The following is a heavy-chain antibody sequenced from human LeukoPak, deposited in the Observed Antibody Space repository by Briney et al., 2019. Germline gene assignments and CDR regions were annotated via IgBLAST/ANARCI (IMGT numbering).Heavy chain of an antibody. CDR1: GFTFSSCG. J-gene: IGHJ4*02. CDR2: IWYDGSNK. CDR3: ARGILTRLPGGSYYFDY. V-gene: IGHV3-33*01. Sequence: GGSLRLSCAASGFTFSSCGMHWVRQAPGKGLEWVAVIWYDGSNKYYADSVKGRFTISRDNSKNTLYLQMNSLRAEDTAVYYCARGILTRLPGGSYYFDYWGQGTLVTVSS. D-gene: IGHD3-9*01.